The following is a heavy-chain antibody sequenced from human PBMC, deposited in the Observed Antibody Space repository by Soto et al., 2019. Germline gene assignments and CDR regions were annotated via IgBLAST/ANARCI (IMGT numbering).Heavy chain of an antibody. V-gene: IGHV3-30*03. CDR2: ISYDGSNK. J-gene: IGHJ4*02. D-gene: IGHD1-1*01. CDR1: GFTFSSFG. CDR3: ASTGTYY. Sequence: SWGSLRLPCAVFGFTFSSFGMHWVRQAPGKGLEWVAVISYDGSNKYYADSVKGRFTISRDNSKNTLYLQMNSLRAEDRAVYYCASTGTYYWGQGTLVTVSS.